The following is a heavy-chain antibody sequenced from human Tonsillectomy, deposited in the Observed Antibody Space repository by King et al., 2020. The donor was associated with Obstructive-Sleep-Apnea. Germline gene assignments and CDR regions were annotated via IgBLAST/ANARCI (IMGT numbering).Heavy chain of an antibody. CDR1: GFTFNSYG. V-gene: IGHV3-30*02. Sequence: VQLVESGGGVVQPGRSLRLSCAAAGFTFNSYGMHWVRQAPGKGLEWVAFIRYDGSNKYYADSVTGRFTISRDNSQNTLYLQMNSLRAEGTAVYYCAKDQLRVYSGYDLRHWGQGTQVTVSS. CDR3: AKDQLRVYSGYDLRH. J-gene: IGHJ4*02. CDR2: IRYDGSNK. D-gene: IGHD5-12*01.